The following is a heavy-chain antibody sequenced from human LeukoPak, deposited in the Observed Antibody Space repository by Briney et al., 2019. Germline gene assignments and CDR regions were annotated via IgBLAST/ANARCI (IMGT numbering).Heavy chain of an antibody. Sequence: ASVTVSCTFSGFTLSDLSMHWVRQAPGKGLEWVGGFDRKNGDTIYTQRFRGRVTLTEDTSTGTAYMDLSSLSADDTAVYYCATGVYCATTTCPGYQHYYYFMDVWGKGTTVTVSS. CDR3: ATGVYCATTTCPGYQHYYYFMDV. D-gene: IGHD2-2*01. CDR1: GFTLSDLS. CDR2: FDRKNGDT. J-gene: IGHJ6*03. V-gene: IGHV1-24*01.